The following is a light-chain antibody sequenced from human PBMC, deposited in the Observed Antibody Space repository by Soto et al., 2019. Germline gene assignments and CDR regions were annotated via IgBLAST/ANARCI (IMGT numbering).Light chain of an antibody. CDR1: FSNIGSNT. J-gene: IGLJ3*02. CDR2: SNM. CDR3: AAWDDSLDAPG. V-gene: IGLV1-44*01. Sequence: QAVVTQPPSASEIPGQRVIISCSGSFSNIGSNTVNWYQQLPGTAPQLLIYSNMERPSGVPDRFSGSKSGTSDSLAISGLQSENEADYYCAAWDDSLDAPGFGGGTKVTVL.